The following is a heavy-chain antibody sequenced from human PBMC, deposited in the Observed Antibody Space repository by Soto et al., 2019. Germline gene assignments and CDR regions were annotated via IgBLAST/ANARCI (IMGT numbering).Heavy chain of an antibody. D-gene: IGHD3-16*01. J-gene: IGHJ6*02. CDR3: ARDLVGGPV. V-gene: IGHV3-30-3*01. Sequence: LRLSCAASGFTFSSYAMHWVRQAPGKGLEWVAVISYDGSNKYYADSVKGRFTISRDNSKNTLYLQMNSPRAEDTAVYYCARDLVGGPVWGQGTTVTVSS. CDR2: ISYDGSNK. CDR1: GFTFSSYA.